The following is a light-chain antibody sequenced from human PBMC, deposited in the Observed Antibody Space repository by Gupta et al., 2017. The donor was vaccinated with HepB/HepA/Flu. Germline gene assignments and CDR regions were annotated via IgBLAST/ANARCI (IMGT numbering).Light chain of an antibody. CDR3: CSYAGSSTYV. J-gene: IGLJ1*01. V-gene: IGLV2-23*02. CDR2: EVS. CDR1: SSDVGSYNL. Sequence: QAALTQPASVAGSPGKSITISCTGTSSDVGSYNLVSWYQQHPGKAPKLMLYEVSKRPSGVSNRFSGSKSGNTASLTISGLQAEDEADYYCCSYAGSSTYVFGPGTKVTGL.